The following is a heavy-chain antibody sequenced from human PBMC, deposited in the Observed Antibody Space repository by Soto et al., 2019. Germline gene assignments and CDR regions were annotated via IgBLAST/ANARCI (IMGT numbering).Heavy chain of an antibody. Sequence: WVPLRHPWAASGLTFSSYSMNWVRQAPGKGLEWVSSISSSSSYIYYADSVKGRFTISRDNAKNSLYLQMNSLRAEDTAVYYCARGNDSLFDYWGQGTLVTVSS. CDR3: ARGNDSLFDY. CDR1: GLTFSSYS. CDR2: ISSSSSYI. D-gene: IGHD2-8*01. V-gene: IGHV3-21*01. J-gene: IGHJ4*02.